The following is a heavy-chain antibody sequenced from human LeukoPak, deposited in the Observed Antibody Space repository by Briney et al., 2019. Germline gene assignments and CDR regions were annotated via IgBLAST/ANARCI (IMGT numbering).Heavy chain of an antibody. J-gene: IGHJ4*02. D-gene: IGHD1-26*01. CDR3: ASSGSYRFDY. V-gene: IGHV3-48*02. Sequence: GGSLRLSCAASGITFSSYSMNWVRQAPGKGLEWVSHITASGTAMFYADSVKGRFTISRDNAKNSLYLQMNSLRDEDTAVYYCASSGSYRFDYWGQGTLVTVSS. CDR1: GITFSSYS. CDR2: ITASGTAM.